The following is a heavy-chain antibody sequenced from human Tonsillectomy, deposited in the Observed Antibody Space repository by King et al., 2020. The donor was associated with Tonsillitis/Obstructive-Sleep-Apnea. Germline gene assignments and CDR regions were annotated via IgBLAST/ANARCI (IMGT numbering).Heavy chain of an antibody. CDR3: SRETRDYYDSSPTYGMDV. CDR2: IYYSGST. D-gene: IGHD3-22*01. J-gene: IGHJ6*02. CDR1: GGSISSGGYY. Sequence: QLQESGPGLVKPSQTLSLTCTVSGGSISSGGYYWSWIRQHPGKGLEWIGYIYYSGSTYYNPSLKSRVTISVNTSKNQFSLKRSSVTAADTDVYFSSRETRDYYDSSPTYGMDVWGQGATVTVSS. V-gene: IGHV4-31*03.